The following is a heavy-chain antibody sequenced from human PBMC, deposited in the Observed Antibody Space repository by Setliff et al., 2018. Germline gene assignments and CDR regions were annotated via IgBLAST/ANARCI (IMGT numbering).Heavy chain of an antibody. Sequence: PGGSLRLSCAASGFSLNSFRMTWIRQPPGKGLEWVSSISSTGDDIYYTDPVKGRFTISRDNAENSLYLQMDSLRVEDTALYYCAKVKKQLIRGSGLDLWGQGTLVTVSS. J-gene: IGHJ5*02. V-gene: IGHV3-21*01. CDR1: GFSLNSFR. CDR3: AKVKKQLIRGSGLDL. CDR2: ISSTGDDI. D-gene: IGHD1-1*01.